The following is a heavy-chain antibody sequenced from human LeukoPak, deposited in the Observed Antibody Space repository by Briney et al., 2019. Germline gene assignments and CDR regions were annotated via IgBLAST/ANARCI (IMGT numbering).Heavy chain of an antibody. CDR1: GFTFSSYG. Sequence: LAGGSLRLSCAASGFTFSSYGMHWVRQAPGKGLEWVAVISYDGSNKYYADSVKGRFTISRDNSKNTLYLQMNSPRAEDTAVYYCAKDDLLRWTLEFDYWGQGTLVTVSS. J-gene: IGHJ4*02. CDR3: AKDDLLRWTLEFDY. CDR2: ISYDGSNK. V-gene: IGHV3-30*18. D-gene: IGHD4-23*01.